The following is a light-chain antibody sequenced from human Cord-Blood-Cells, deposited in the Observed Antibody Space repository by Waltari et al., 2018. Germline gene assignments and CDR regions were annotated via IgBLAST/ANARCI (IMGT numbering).Light chain of an antibody. CDR3: QQSYSTPYT. Sequence: DMQMTPSPSSLSASVGDRVTITCRASQSINSYLNWYQQKPGKAPGLLVCAAASLQSGVPTRFSGSGSGTDVTLTISSLQPEDFATYYCQQSYSTPYTFGQGTKLEIK. V-gene: IGKV1-39*01. CDR1: QSINSY. J-gene: IGKJ2*01. CDR2: AAA.